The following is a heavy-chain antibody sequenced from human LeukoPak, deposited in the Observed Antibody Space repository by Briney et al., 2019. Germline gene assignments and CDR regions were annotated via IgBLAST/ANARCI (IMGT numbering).Heavy chain of an antibody. D-gene: IGHD6-19*01. CDR3: ARHLVVAGENWFGP. V-gene: IGHV5-51*01. Sequence: GESLQISCQVSGYSFTNYWIGWVRQLPGKGLEWMGIIYPGDSDTKYSPSFQGQVTISADKSISTTYLQWSSLTASDTAMYYCARHLVVAGENWFGPWGQGTLVTVSS. CDR2: IYPGDSDT. J-gene: IGHJ5*02. CDR1: GYSFTNYW.